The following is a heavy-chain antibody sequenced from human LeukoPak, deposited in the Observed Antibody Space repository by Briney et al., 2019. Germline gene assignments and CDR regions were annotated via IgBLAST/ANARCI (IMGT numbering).Heavy chain of an antibody. Sequence: PGGSLRLSCAASGFTFSTYWMNWVRQAPGKGLEWVSSISSSSSYICYADSVKGRLTISRDNAKNSLYLQMNSLRAEDTAVYYCARASTGSYYVVRAMDYWGQGTLVTVSS. CDR2: ISSSSSYI. J-gene: IGHJ4*02. CDR1: GFTFSTYW. D-gene: IGHD1-26*01. V-gene: IGHV3-21*01. CDR3: ARASTGSYYVVRAMDY.